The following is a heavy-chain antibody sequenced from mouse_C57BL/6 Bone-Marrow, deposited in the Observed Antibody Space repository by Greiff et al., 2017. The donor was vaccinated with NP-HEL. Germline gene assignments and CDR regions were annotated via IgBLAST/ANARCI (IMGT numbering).Heavy chain of an antibody. Sequence: EVQLKQSGPELVKPGASVKISCKASGYTFTDYYMNWVKQSHGKSLEWIGDINPNNGGTSYNQKFKGKATLTVDKSSSTAYMELRSLTSEDSAVYYCAREAWFAYWGQGTLVTVSA. V-gene: IGHV1-26*01. J-gene: IGHJ3*01. CDR3: AREAWFAY. CDR2: INPNNGGT. CDR1: GYTFTDYY.